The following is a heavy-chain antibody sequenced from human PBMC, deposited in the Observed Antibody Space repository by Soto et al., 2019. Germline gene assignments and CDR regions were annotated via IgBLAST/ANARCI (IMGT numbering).Heavy chain of an antibody. CDR1: GFTFSSYA. J-gene: IGHJ4*02. D-gene: IGHD5-12*01. V-gene: IGHV3-23*01. CDR2: ISGSGIST. CDR3: AKVPIVATISFDY. Sequence: GGSLRLSCAASGFTFSSYAMSWVRQAPGKGLEWVSAISGSGISTYYVDSVKGRFTISRDNSKSTLYLQMNSLRAEDTAVYYCAKVPIVATISFDYWGQGTLVTVSS.